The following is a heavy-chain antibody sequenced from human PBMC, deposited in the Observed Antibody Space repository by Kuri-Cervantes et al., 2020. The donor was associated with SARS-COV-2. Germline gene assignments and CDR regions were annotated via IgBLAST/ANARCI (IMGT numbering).Heavy chain of an antibody. Sequence: SETLSLTCTVSGGSISSYYWSWIRQPPGKGLEWIGNIYHSGSTNYNPSLKSRVTISVDTSKNQFSLKLSSVTAADTAVYYCARDRGFGVVIISLYYYGMDVWGQGTTVTVSS. V-gene: IGHV4-59*01. D-gene: IGHD3-3*01. CDR1: GGSISSYY. CDR3: ARDRGFGVVIISLYYYGMDV. CDR2: IYHSGST. J-gene: IGHJ6*02.